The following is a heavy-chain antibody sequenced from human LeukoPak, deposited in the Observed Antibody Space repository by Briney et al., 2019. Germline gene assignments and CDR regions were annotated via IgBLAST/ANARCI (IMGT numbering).Heavy chain of an antibody. Sequence: PSETLSLTCTVSGDSISNTNFYWSWLRQPPGKGLEWIAYIYYTGRTYYNPSLKSRVTISVDTSKNQFSLKLSSVTAADTAVYYCARSVGGYYYDSSGLGYFQHWGQGTLVTVSS. CDR1: GDSISNTNFY. D-gene: IGHD3-22*01. CDR2: IYYTGRT. J-gene: IGHJ1*01. CDR3: ARSVGGYYYDSSGLGYFQH. V-gene: IGHV4-30-4*01.